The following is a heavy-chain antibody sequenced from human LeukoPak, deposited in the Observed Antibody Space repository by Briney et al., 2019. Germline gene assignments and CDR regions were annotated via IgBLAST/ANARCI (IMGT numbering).Heavy chain of an antibody. CDR1: GGSFSGYY. V-gene: IGHV4-34*01. CDR3: ARGPLYFVVVPAARGSNWFDP. Sequence: PSETLSLTCAVYGGSFSGYYWSWIRQPPGKGLEWIGEINHSGSTNYNPSLKSRVTISVDTSKNQFSLKLSSVTAADTAVYYCARGPLYFVVVPAARGSNWFDPWGQGTLVTVSS. D-gene: IGHD2-2*01. J-gene: IGHJ5*02. CDR2: INHSGST.